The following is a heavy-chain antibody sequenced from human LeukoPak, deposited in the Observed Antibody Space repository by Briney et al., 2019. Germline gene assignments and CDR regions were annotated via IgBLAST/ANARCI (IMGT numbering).Heavy chain of an antibody. J-gene: IGHJ3*02. Sequence: GASVKVSCKASGYTFTGYDINWVRQATGQGLEWMGWMNPNSGNTGYAQKFQGRVTMTRNTSISTAYMELSSLRSEDTAVYYCARGGVRYCSSTSCYTDTSDAFDIWGQGTMVTVSS. CDR3: ARGGVRYCSSTSCYTDTSDAFDI. CDR2: MNPNSGNT. CDR1: GYTFTGYD. V-gene: IGHV1-8*01. D-gene: IGHD2-2*02.